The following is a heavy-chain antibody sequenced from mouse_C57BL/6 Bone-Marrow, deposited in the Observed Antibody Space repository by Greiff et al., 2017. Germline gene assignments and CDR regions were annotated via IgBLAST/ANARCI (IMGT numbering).Heavy chain of an antibody. Sequence: VQLQQSGAELVMPGASVKLSCKASGYTFTSYWMHWVKQRPGQGLEWIGEIDPSDSYTNYNQKFKGKSTLTVDKSSSTAYMQLSSLTSEDSAVYYCARRVYYGFAYWGQGTLVTVSA. CDR1: GYTFTSYW. CDR3: ARRVYYGFAY. J-gene: IGHJ3*01. V-gene: IGHV1-69*01. CDR2: IDPSDSYT. D-gene: IGHD1-1*01.